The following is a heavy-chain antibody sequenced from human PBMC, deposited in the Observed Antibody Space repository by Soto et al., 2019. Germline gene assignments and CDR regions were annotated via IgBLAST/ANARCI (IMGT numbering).Heavy chain of an antibody. CDR2: INPNSGGT. J-gene: IGHJ4*02. D-gene: IGHD4-17*01. V-gene: IGHV1-2*02. CDR3: ARVLKYGFTPYFDY. CDR1: GYTITGYY. Sequence: ASVKVSCKASGYTITGYYMHWVRQAPGQGLEWMGWINPNSGGTNYAQKFQGRVTMTRDTSISTAYMELSRLRSDDTAVYHCARVLKYGFTPYFDYWGQGTLVTVSS.